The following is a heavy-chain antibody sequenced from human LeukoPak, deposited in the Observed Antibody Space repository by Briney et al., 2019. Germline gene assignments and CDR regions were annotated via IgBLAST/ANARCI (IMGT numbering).Heavy chain of an antibody. D-gene: IGHD6-13*01. Sequence: GRSLRLSCAASGFTFSSYAMHWVRQAPGKGLEWVAVISYDGSNKYYADSVKGRFTISRDNSKNTLYLQMNSLRAEDTAVYYCARDPAYSGSWFQYYFDYWGQGTLVTVSS. V-gene: IGHV3-30-3*01. CDR1: GFTFSSYA. CDR3: ARDPAYSGSWFQYYFDY. CDR2: ISYDGSNK. J-gene: IGHJ4*02.